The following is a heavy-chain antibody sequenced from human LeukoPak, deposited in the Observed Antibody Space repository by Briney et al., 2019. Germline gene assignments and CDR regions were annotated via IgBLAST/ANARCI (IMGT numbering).Heavy chain of an antibody. V-gene: IGHV3-30*02. J-gene: IGHJ4*02. CDR2: IRYDGGNK. CDR3: AKGIAVAFAYYFDY. CDR1: GFTFSNFG. Sequence: PGGSLRLSCAASGFTFSNFGMHWVRQAPGKGLEWVAFIRYDGGNKHYVDSVKGRFTISRDNSMDTLYLQMNSLRAEDTAMYYCAKGIAVAFAYYFDYWGQGTLVTVSS. D-gene: IGHD6-19*01.